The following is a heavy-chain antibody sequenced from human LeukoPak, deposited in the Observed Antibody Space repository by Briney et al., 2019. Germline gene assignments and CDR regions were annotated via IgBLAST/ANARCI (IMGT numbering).Heavy chain of an antibody. CDR3: AKDREWLLLGDAFGI. V-gene: IGHV3-30*18. Sequence: GGSLRLSCAASGFTFSSYGMHWVRQAPGKGLEWVAVISYDGSNKYYADSVKGRFTISRDNSKNTLYLQMNSLRAEDTAVYYCAKDREWLLLGDAFGIWGQGTMVTVSS. J-gene: IGHJ3*02. D-gene: IGHD3-22*01. CDR1: GFTFSSYG. CDR2: ISYDGSNK.